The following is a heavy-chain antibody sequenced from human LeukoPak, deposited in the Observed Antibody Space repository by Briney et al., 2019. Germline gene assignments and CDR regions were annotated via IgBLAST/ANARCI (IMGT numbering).Heavy chain of an antibody. D-gene: IGHD5-24*01. CDR2: IYYSGST. CDR1: GGSVSSGSYY. V-gene: IGHV4-61*01. Sequence: ETLSLTCTVSGGSVSSGSYYWSWIRQPPGRGLEWIGYIYYSGSTNYNPSLKSRVTISVDTSKNQFSLKLSSVTAADTAVYYCARDSVTREMATRYDYWGQGTLVTVSS. J-gene: IGHJ4*02. CDR3: ARDSVTREMATRYDY.